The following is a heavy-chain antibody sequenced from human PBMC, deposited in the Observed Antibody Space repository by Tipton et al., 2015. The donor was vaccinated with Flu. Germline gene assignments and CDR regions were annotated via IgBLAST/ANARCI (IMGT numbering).Heavy chain of an antibody. V-gene: IGHV4-39*07. J-gene: IGHJ4*02. Sequence: TLSLTCTVSGASLRSSSYYWGWIRQPQGKGLEWIGSFYYDVGTYYNPSLNSRVTISVDESKNQFSLRLTSVTAADTAVYYCVRTKDGYTLWNFVYWGQGTMVTVSS. CDR2: FYYDVGT. D-gene: IGHD5-24*01. CDR1: GASLRSSSYY. CDR3: VRTKDGYTLWNFVY.